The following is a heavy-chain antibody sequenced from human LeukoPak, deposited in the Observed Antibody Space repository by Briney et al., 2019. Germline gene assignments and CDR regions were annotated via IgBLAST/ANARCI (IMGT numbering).Heavy chain of an antibody. CDR1: GFTFSSYA. D-gene: IGHD2-15*01. V-gene: IGHV3-23*01. J-gene: IGHJ4*02. CDR2: ISDSGGST. Sequence: AGGSLRLSCAASGFTFSSYAMSWVRQAPGKGLEWVSAISDSGGSTYYADSVKGRFTISRDNSKNTLYLQMNSLRAEDTAVYYCAAGVVAATYFDYWGQGTLVTVSS. CDR3: AAGVVAATYFDY.